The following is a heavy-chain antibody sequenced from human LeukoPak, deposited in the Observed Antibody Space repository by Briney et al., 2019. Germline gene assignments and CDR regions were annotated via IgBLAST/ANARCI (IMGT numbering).Heavy chain of an antibody. CDR3: ARAPPTYYYDSSGYQPLGLDY. CDR1: GGSISSGSYY. V-gene: IGHV4-61*01. Sequence: SETLSLTCTVSGGSISSGSYYWSWIRQPPGKGLEWIGYIYYSGSTNYNPSLKSRVTISVDTSKNQFSLKLSSVTAADTAVYYCARAPPTYYYDSSGYQPLGLDYWGQGTLVTVSS. CDR2: IYYSGST. J-gene: IGHJ4*02. D-gene: IGHD3-22*01.